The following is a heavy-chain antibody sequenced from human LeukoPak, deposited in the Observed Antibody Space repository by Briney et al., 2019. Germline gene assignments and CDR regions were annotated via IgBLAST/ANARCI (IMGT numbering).Heavy chain of an antibody. Sequence: GRSLRLSCAASGFTFSSYGMHWVRQAPGKGLEWVAVISYDGSSKYYADSVKGRFTISRDNSKNTVYLQMNSLRAEDTAVYYCAKEDGSGSSVFLDALDIWGQGTMVTVSS. J-gene: IGHJ3*02. V-gene: IGHV3-30*18. D-gene: IGHD3-10*01. CDR2: ISYDGSSK. CDR3: AKEDGSGSSVFLDALDI. CDR1: GFTFSSYG.